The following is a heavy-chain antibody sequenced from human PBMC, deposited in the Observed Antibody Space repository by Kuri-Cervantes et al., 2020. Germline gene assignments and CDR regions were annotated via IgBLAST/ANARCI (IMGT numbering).Heavy chain of an antibody. CDR3: ARGSMGWFGESTRLDY. CDR1: GASVSSGSYY. CDR2: IYYTGAT. D-gene: IGHD3-10*01. J-gene: IGHJ4*02. Sequence: SETLSLTCFVSGASVSSGSYYWSWIRQPPGEGLEWIGYIYYTGATNYNPSLKSRVTISVDTSKNQFSLKLSSVTAADTAVYYCARGSMGWFGESTRLDYWGQGTLVTVSS. V-gene: IGHV4-61*01.